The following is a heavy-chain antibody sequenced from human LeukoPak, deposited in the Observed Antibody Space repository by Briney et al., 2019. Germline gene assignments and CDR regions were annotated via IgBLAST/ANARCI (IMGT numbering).Heavy chain of an antibody. V-gene: IGHV4-59*01. CDR3: AREKYCSGGSCWYFDY. D-gene: IGHD2-15*01. J-gene: IGHJ4*02. Sequence: SETLSLTCTVSGGSISSYYWSWIRQPPGKGLEWIGYIYYSGSTNYNPSPKSRVTISVDTSKNQFSLKLSSVTAADTAVYYCAREKYCSGGSCWYFDYWGQGTLVTVSS. CDR1: GGSISSYY. CDR2: IYYSGST.